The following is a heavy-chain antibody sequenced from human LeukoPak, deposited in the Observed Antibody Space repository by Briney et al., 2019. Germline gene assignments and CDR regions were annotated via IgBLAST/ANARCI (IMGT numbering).Heavy chain of an antibody. CDR2: IRGNGET. CDR1: GLSFSTFA. CDR3: AKTTTGYSSGRYPGWPVDY. J-gene: IGHJ4*02. Sequence: GGSLRLSCAASGLSFSTFAMSWVRQGPARGLEWVSSIRGNGETFYADSVKGRFTLSSDSSRNTVYLQLNNLRVEDTAIYYCAKTTTGYSSGRYPGWPVDYWGQGTLVTVSS. D-gene: IGHD6-19*01. V-gene: IGHV3-23*01.